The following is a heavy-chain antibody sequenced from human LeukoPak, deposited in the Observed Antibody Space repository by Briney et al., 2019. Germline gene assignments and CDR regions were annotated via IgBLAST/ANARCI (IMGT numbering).Heavy chain of an antibody. CDR2: MYSSEST. CDR1: GGSISSSNYY. J-gene: IGHJ2*01. CDR3: ARGSPLDWYFDL. V-gene: IGHV4-61*05. Sequence: PSETLSLTCTVSGGSISSSNYYWAWIRQPPGKGLEWIGYMYSSESTKYNPSLKSRVTISVDTSGNQFSLKLTSLTAADTAVYYCARGSPLDWYFDLWGRGTLVTVSS.